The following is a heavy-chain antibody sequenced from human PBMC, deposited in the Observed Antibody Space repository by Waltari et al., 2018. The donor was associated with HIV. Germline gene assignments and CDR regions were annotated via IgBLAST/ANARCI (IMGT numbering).Heavy chain of an antibody. V-gene: IGHV3-53*01. CDR2: IISGRPK. J-gene: IGHJ6*02. Sequence: EVKVVEPGGGLIQPGGSLRLSCAVSGFTVNRPNMTCTRQAPGKGVDWVSVIISGRPKYYADSVKGRFIISTDSSKNTLDLQSNSLRVEDRAVYYCVRGGGDPAVRRTAGYQYYGMDVWGQGTTVTVSS. CDR1: GFTVNRPN. CDR3: VRGGGDPAVRRTAGYQYYGMDV. D-gene: IGHD3-10*01.